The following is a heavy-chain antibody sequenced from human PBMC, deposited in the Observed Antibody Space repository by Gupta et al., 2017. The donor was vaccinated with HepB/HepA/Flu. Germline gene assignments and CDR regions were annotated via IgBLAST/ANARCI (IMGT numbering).Heavy chain of an antibody. CDR2: KFYEGPS. Sequence: QLHLQESGPGLVKPSGTLSLACSVSGDSISNSNSFWGWIRPPPGKGLEWIAIKFYEGPSYYNPSLQSRVTIYLDTSKNQFSLNFDSVTAADTAVYYCARHIKGRLGFDMWGRGTVVTVSS. V-gene: IGHV4-39*01. CDR3: ARHIKGRLGFDM. J-gene: IGHJ3*02. CDR1: GDSISNSNSF. D-gene: IGHD1-14*01.